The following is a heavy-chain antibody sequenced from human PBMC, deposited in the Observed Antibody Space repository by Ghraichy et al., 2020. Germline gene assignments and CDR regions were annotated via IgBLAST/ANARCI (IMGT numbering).Heavy chain of an antibody. CDR2: INHSGST. Sequence: SETLSLTCAVYGGSFSGYYWSWIRQLPGKGLEWIGQINHSGSTNYNPSLKSRVTISVDTSQNQFSLKLRSVTAAYTAVYYCARGTTVTQYNWFDPWGQGTLRNVAS. V-gene: IGHV4-34*01. D-gene: IGHD4-11*01. CDR1: GGSFSGYY. CDR3: ARGTTVTQYNWFDP. J-gene: IGHJ5*02.